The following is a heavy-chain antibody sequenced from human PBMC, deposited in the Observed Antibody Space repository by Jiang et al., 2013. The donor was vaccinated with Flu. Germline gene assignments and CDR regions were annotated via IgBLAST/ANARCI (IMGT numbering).Heavy chain of an antibody. CDR3: GTFRPRITLLVEVTIPDWYFDF. J-gene: IGHJ2*01. V-gene: IGHV3-15*07. CDR2: IKSTTDGGMR. CDR1: GFNFKNAW. Sequence: VQLLESGGELVKPGGSLRLSCAASGFNFKNAWMNWVRQAPGRGLEWVGRIKSTTDGGMRDYAAAIKGRFTISRDDSKNTLYLQMDSLTTEDTAVYYCGTFRPRITLLVEVTIPDWYFDFWGRGTLVTVSS. D-gene: IGHD2-21*01.